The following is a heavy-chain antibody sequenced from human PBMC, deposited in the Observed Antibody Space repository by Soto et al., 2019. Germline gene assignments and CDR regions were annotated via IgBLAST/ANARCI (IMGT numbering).Heavy chain of an antibody. Sequence: QVQLQESGPGLVKPSQTLSLTCTVSGGSISSGDYYCSWIRQPPGKGLEWIGYIYYSGSTYYNPSLKRRDTITVDTSNNQFSLKLSAVTAADTAGYYCAREVVAAYNWFDPWGQGTLVTVSS. J-gene: IGHJ5*02. CDR1: GGSISSGDYY. V-gene: IGHV4-30-4*01. D-gene: IGHD2-15*01. CDR3: AREVVAAYNWFDP. CDR2: IYYSGST.